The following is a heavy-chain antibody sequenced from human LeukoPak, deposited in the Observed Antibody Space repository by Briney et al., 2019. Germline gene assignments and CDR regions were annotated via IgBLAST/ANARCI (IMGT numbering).Heavy chain of an antibody. Sequence: GASPEISCQCSGYIFTSYWIVWVRQLPGKGLERMGVIYPRDSDTRYSPSFQGQVTISAVKAISTAYLQWSSLKASDTAMYYCARLPRSRPGIAAAGVDYWGQGTLVTVAS. CDR3: ARLPRSRPGIAAAGVDY. V-gene: IGHV5-51*01. J-gene: IGHJ4*02. CDR2: IYPRDSDT. D-gene: IGHD6-13*01. CDR1: GYIFTSYW.